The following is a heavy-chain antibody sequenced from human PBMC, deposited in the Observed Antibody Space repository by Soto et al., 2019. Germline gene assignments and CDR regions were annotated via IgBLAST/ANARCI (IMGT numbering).Heavy chain of an antibody. Sequence: EVQLVESGGGLVQPGGSLRLSCAASGFTFSSYWMHWVRQAPGKGLVWVSRINSDGSSTSYADSVKGRFTISRDNAKNTLYLQMNRLRAEDTAGYYCARGGSLNWYFDLWGRGTLVTVSS. CDR3: ARGGSLNWYFDL. CDR2: INSDGSST. V-gene: IGHV3-74*01. J-gene: IGHJ2*01. CDR1: GFTFSSYW. D-gene: IGHD1-26*01.